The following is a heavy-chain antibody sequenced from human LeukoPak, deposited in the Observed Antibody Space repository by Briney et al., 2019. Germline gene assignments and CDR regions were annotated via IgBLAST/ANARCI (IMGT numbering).Heavy chain of an antibody. CDR3: AREVPPETAIDY. CDR2: INHSGST. J-gene: IGHJ4*02. V-gene: IGHV4-34*01. CDR1: GGSFSGYY. Sequence: PSETLSLTCAVYGGSFSGYYWSWIRQPPGKGLEWIGEINHSGSTNYNPSLKSRVTISVDTSKNQFSLKLSSVTAADTAVYYCAREVPPETAIDYWGQGTLVTVSS.